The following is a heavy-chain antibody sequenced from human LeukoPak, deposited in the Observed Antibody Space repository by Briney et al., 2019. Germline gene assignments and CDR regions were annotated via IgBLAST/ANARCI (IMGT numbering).Heavy chain of an antibody. D-gene: IGHD2-15*01. V-gene: IGHV3-53*01. CDR3: ARGRGGD. CDR2: ISSDAIT. CDR1: GVTVSGDF. J-gene: IGHJ4*02. Sequence: PGGSLRLSCAASGVTVSGDFMGWVRQAPGKGLEWVSLISSDAITYYADSVKGRLTISRDNSKNTLYLQMNSLRAEDTAFYYCARGRGGDWGQGALVTVSS.